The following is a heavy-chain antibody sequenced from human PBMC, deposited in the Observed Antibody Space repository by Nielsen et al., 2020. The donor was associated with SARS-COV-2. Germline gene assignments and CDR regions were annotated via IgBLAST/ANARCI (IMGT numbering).Heavy chain of an antibody. CDR1: GFTFNNYD. CDR3: ARAGALSSSWYSMDF. CDR2: IGTGGDT. D-gene: IGHD6-13*01. J-gene: IGHJ6*02. V-gene: IGHV3-13*01. Sequence: GESLKISCAASGFTFNNYDMHWVRQATGKGLEWVLAIGTGGDTFYPGSVKGRFTISRENAKNSLYLQMNSLRAGDTAVYYCARAGALSSSWYSMDFWGQGTTVTVSS.